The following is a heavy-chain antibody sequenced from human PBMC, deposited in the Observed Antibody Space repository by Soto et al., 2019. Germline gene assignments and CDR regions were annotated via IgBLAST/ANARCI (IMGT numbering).Heavy chain of an antibody. CDR1: GGSISSSSYY. V-gene: IGHV4-39*01. J-gene: IGHJ4*02. D-gene: IGHD3-22*01. Sequence: SETLSLTCTVSGGSISSSSYYWGWIRQPPGKGLEWIGSIYYSGSTYYNPSLKSRVTISVDTSKNQFSLKLSSVTAADTAMYYCASITMIIVITDWGQGTQVTVS. CDR3: ASITMIIVITD. CDR2: IYYSGST.